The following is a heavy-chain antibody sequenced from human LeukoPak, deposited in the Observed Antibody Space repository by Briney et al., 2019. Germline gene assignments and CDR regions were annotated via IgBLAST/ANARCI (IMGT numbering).Heavy chain of an antibody. CDR1: GGSISSYY. D-gene: IGHD3-22*01. CDR3: ARGHYDSSGYWLSYFDY. V-gene: IGHV4-59*13. CDR2: IYHSGSS. Sequence: NSSETLSLTSTVSGGSISSYYWSWIRQPPGKGLEWIGYIYHSGSSTYNPSLKSRVTISVDTSKNQFSLKLSSVTAADTAVYYCARGHYDSSGYWLSYFDYWGQGSLVTVSS. J-gene: IGHJ4*02.